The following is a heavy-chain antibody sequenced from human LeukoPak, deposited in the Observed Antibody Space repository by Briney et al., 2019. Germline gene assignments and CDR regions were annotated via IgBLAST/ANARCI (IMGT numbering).Heavy chain of an antibody. V-gene: IGHV3-7*03. CDR2: IKQDGSEK. D-gene: IGHD6-19*01. CDR3: ARWYTNQWHLDH. Sequence: GSLRLSCAASGFTFSSYWMSWVRQAPGKGLEWVANIKQDGSEKYYVDSVKGRFIISRDNAKNSVFLQMNSLRAEDTAVYYCARWYTNQWHLDHWGQGTLVTVSP. CDR1: GFTFSSYW. J-gene: IGHJ4*02.